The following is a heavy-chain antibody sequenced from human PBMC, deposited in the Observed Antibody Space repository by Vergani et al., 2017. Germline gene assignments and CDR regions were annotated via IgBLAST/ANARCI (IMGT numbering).Heavy chain of an antibody. D-gene: IGHD6-6*01. CDR1: GGTFSSYA. V-gene: IGHV1-69*01. Sequence: QVQLVQSGAEVKKPGSSVKVSCKASGGTFSSYAISWVRQAPGQGLEWMGGIIPIFGTANSAQEFQGRVPITADESTSTAYMGLSSLRSEDTAVYYCARDANSSSRWGGQPGYFDLWGRGTLVTVSS. CDR3: ARDANSSSRWGGQPGYFDL. CDR2: IIPIFGTA. J-gene: IGHJ2*01.